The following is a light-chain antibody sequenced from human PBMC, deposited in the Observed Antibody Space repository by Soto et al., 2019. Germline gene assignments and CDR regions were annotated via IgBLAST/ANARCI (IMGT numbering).Light chain of an antibody. Sequence: EIILTQSPASLSVSPGERATLSCRASQSVNNNLAWYQQKPGQAPRLLIYGASTRATGIPGRFRGSGSGTELTLSITRLQSEDFAAYFCQQYNNLPQDTFGQGTKLEIK. CDR3: QQYNNLPQDT. CDR2: GAS. CDR1: QSVNNN. J-gene: IGKJ2*01. V-gene: IGKV3-15*01.